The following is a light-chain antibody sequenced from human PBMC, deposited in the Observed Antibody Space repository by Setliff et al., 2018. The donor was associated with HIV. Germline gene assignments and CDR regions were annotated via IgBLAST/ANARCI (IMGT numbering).Light chain of an antibody. J-gene: IGLJ1*01. CDR3: SSYTSSGTLV. Sequence: QSALTQPASVPGSPGQSITISCTGTSSDIGAYNYVSWYQQHPGKAPKLMIYDVSSRPSGVSNRFSGSKSGNTASLTISGLQAEDEADYYCSSYTSSGTLVFGNGTKGTV. CDR2: DVS. V-gene: IGLV2-14*01. CDR1: SSDIGAYNY.